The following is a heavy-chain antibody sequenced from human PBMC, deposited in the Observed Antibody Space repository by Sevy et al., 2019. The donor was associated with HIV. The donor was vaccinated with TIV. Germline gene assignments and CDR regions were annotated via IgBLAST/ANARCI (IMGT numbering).Heavy chain of an antibody. CDR3: AKDQSLDGGSFRSDY. CDR2: ISGMGGNT. V-gene: IGHV3-23*01. CDR1: GFTFSDYA. Sequence: GGSLRLSCAASGFTFSDYAMSWVRQAPGKGPEWVSAISGMGGNTYYADSVKGRFTISRVNPKNTLFLQLNSLRAEDTELNYCAKDQSLDGGSFRSDYWGQGTLVTVSS. J-gene: IGHJ4*02. D-gene: IGHD2-15*01.